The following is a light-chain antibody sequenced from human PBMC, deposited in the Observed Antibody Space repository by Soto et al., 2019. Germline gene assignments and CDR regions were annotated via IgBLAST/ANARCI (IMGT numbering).Light chain of an antibody. CDR2: AAA. Sequence: DVQMTQSPSSVSASVGDRVTITCRASHDISRWLTWYQVRPGKAPKALIYAAASLQSGVPSRFSGSGAGTEYTLTISSLQPEGFASYYCQQATDFPPTFGQGPKVDIK. J-gene: IGKJ1*01. CDR1: HDISRW. CDR3: QQATDFPPT. V-gene: IGKV1-12*01.